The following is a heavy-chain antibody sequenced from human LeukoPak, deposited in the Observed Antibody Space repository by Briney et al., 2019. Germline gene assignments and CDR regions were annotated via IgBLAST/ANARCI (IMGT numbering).Heavy chain of an antibody. CDR2: MNPNSGNT. D-gene: IGHD3-3*01. CDR3: VRGRALYDFWSGYYSY. CDR1: GYTFTSYD. J-gene: IGHJ4*02. Sequence: ASVKVSCKASGYTFTSYDINWVRQATGQGLEWMGWMNPNSGNTGYAQKFQGRVTMTRNTSISTAYMELSSLRSEDTAVYYCVRGRALYDFWSGYYSYWGQGTLVTVSS. V-gene: IGHV1-8*01.